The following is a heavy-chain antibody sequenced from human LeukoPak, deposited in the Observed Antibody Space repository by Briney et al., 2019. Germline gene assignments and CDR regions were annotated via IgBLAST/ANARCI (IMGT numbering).Heavy chain of an antibody. CDR2: IYYSGST. Sequence: SETLSLTCTVSGGSISSSSYYWGWIRQPPGKGLEWIGTIYYSGSTYYGPSLKSRVTMSVYTSKNQFSLKLNSVTAADTAVYYSARHIYSGTDGDAFDIWGQGTMVTVSS. J-gene: IGHJ3*02. CDR1: GGSISSSSYY. V-gene: IGHV4-39*01. D-gene: IGHD1-26*01. CDR3: ARHIYSGTDGDAFDI.